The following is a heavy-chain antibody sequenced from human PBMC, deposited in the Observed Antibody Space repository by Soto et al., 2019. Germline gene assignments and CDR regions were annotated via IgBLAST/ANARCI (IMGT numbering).Heavy chain of an antibody. J-gene: IGHJ4*02. Sequence: QVQLVQSGAEVKKPGASVKVSCKASGYTFTSYAMHWVRQAPGQRLEWMGWINAGNGNTKYSQTFQGRVTITRDTSASTAYMELSSLRSEDTAVYYCARALYSSSWYRGPRGCFDYWGQGTLVTVSS. CDR3: ARALYSSSWYRGPRGCFDY. D-gene: IGHD6-13*01. CDR1: GYTFTSYA. CDR2: INAGNGNT. V-gene: IGHV1-3*01.